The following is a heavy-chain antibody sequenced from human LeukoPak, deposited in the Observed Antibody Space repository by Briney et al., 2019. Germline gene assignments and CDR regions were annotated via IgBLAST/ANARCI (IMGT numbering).Heavy chain of an antibody. J-gene: IGHJ3*02. CDR3: AREVGSSRAFDI. CDR2: FARGRDGE. D-gene: IGHD3-10*01. Sequence: GGSLSLSCALSGFGSTDDSMGWIWQTPGKGLQRVSFFARGRDGEAHADSVKGPFTMYRDNDKNSLYLLMNSLTAEDTAVYYCAREVGSSRAFDIWGQGTMVTVSS. CDR1: GFGSTDDS. V-gene: IGHV3-11*05.